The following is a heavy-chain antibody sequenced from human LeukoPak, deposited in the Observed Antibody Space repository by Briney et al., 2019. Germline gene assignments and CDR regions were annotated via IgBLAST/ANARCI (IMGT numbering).Heavy chain of an antibody. CDR1: GYTFTSYD. Sequence: ASVKVSCKASGYTFTSYDINWVRQAPGQGLEWMGWINPNSGGTNYAQKFQGRVAMTRDTSISTAYMELSRLRSDDTAVYYCARDKLWGVGAFDIWGQGTMVTVSS. CDR2: INPNSGGT. V-gene: IGHV1-2*02. CDR3: ARDKLWGVGAFDI. J-gene: IGHJ3*02. D-gene: IGHD3-10*01.